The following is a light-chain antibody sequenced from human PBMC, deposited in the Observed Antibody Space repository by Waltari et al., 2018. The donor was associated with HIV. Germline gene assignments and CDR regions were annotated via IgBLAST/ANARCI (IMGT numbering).Light chain of an antibody. Sequence: QSVLTQPPAVSGAPGQRVTISCTGSSSYIGAGYQVHLYQQLPGTAPKPLIYGNSDRPSGVPDRFSGSKSGTSASLAITGLQAEDEADYHCQSYDSSLSGYVFGTGTKVTVL. CDR2: GNS. V-gene: IGLV1-40*01. CDR3: QSYDSSLSGYV. CDR1: SSYIGAGYQ. J-gene: IGLJ1*01.